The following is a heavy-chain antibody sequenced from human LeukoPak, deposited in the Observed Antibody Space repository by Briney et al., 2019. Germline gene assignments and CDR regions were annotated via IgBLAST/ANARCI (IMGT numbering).Heavy chain of an antibody. CDR2: INHSGST. J-gene: IGHJ4*02. D-gene: IGHD1-26*01. CDR3: ARGLEGADLPLDY. CDR1: GGSFSGYY. V-gene: IGHV4-34*01. Sequence: SETLSLTCAVYGGSFSGYYWSWIRQPPGKGLEWIGEINHSGSTNYNPSLKSRVTISVDTSKNQFSLKLSSVTAAETAVYYCARGLEGADLPLDYWGQGTLVTVSS.